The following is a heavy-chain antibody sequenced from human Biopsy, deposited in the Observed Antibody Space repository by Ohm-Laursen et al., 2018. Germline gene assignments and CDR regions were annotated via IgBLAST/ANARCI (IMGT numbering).Heavy chain of an antibody. CDR3: TRGGYYYDSLAYYYWFDP. D-gene: IGHD3-22*01. Sequence: VASVKLSCNASGDSFTSYAIGWVRLAPGQGLGWIGGIIPIPNAATYAQKFQGRITITADESNSTAYVDLSSLRSGDPGVYYCTRGGYYYDSLAYYYWFDPWGQGTLVTVSS. J-gene: IGHJ5*02. CDR1: GDSFTSYA. V-gene: IGHV1-69*13. CDR2: IIPIPNAA.